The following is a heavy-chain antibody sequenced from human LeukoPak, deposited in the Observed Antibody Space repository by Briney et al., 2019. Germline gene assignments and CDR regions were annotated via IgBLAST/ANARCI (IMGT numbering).Heavy chain of an antibody. D-gene: IGHD3-3*01. V-gene: IGHV3-23*01. Sequence: GGSLRLSCAASGFTFSNYAMSWVRQAPGKGLEWVSVISGSGGSTYYADSVKGRFTISRDNSKNTLYLQMNSLRAEDTAVYYCAKGYTITIFGVVTPNWFDPWGQGTLVTVSS. CDR3: AKGYTITIFGVVTPNWFDP. CDR1: GFTFSNYA. J-gene: IGHJ5*02. CDR2: ISGSGGST.